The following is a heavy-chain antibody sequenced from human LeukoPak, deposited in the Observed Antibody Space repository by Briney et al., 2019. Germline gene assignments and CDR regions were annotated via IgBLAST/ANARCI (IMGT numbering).Heavy chain of an antibody. V-gene: IGHV1-18*01. CDR3: ARGAYYGGKLWHAFDI. CDR1: GYTFTSYG. J-gene: IGHJ3*02. D-gene: IGHD4-23*01. CDR2: ISAYNGNT. Sequence: GASVKVSCKASGYTFTSYGISWVRQAPGQGLEWMGWISAYNGNTNYAQKLQGRVTMTTDTSTSTAYMELSRLRSDDTAVYYCARGAYYGGKLWHAFDIWGQGTMVTVSS.